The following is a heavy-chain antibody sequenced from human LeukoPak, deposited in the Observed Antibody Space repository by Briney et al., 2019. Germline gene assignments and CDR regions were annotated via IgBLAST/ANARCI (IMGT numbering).Heavy chain of an antibody. CDR2: IYHSGST. J-gene: IGHJ5*02. Sequence: PSETLSLTCAVSGGSISSSNWWSWVRQPLGKGLEWIGEIYHSGSTNYNPSLKSRVTISVDTSKNQFSLKLSSVTAADTAVYYCARSPHLQGWFDPWGQGTLVTVSS. CDR1: GGSISSSNW. CDR3: ARSPHLQGWFDP. V-gene: IGHV4-4*02.